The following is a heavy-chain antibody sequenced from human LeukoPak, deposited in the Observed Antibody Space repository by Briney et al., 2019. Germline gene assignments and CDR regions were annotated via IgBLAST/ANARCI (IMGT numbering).Heavy chain of an antibody. V-gene: IGHV3-23*01. CDR1: GFTFSSYA. Sequence: GGSLRLSCAASGFTFSSYAMSWVRQAPGKGLEWVSATSGSGGSTYYADSVKGRFTISRDNSKNTLYLQMNSLRAEDTAVYYCAKDPVLLWFGEPSSYFDYWGQGTLVTVSS. CDR3: AKDPVLLWFGEPSSYFDY. J-gene: IGHJ4*02. D-gene: IGHD3-10*01. CDR2: TSGSGGST.